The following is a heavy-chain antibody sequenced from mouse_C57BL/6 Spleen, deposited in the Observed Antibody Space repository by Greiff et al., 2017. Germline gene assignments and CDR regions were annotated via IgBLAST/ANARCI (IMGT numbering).Heavy chain of an antibody. CDR1: GFTFTDYY. Sequence: VQLQQSGPELVKPGASVKISCKASGFTFTDYYMNWVKQSHGKSLEWIGDINPNNGGTSYNQKFKGKATLTVDKSSSTAYMELRSLTSEDSAVYYCARMNGTPCFAYWGQGTLVTVSA. J-gene: IGHJ3*01. D-gene: IGHD1-1*01. V-gene: IGHV1-26*01. CDR2: INPNNGGT. CDR3: ARMNGTPCFAY.